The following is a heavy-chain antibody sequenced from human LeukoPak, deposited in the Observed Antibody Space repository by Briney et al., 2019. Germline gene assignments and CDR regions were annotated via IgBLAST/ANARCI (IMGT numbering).Heavy chain of an antibody. Sequence: SETLSLTCTVSGYSISSGYYWGWIRQPPGKGLEWIGSIYHSGSTYYNPSLKSRVTISVDTSKNHSSLRLSSATAADTAVYYCARDFWSDHSWFDPWGQGTLVTVSS. J-gene: IGHJ5*02. D-gene: IGHD3-3*01. V-gene: IGHV4-38-2*02. CDR3: ARDFWSDHSWFDP. CDR1: GYSISSGYY. CDR2: IYHSGST.